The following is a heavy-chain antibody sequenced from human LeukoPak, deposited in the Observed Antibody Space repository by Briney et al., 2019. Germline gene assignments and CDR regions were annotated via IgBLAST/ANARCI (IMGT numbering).Heavy chain of an antibody. CDR1: GFTFNIYW. J-gene: IGHJ4*02. V-gene: IGHV3-7*02. CDR2: INQDGSEK. CDR3: ARQGGAYFDY. Sequence: GGSLRLSCAASGFTFNIYWMSWVRQAPGTGLEWVANINQDGSEKYYVDSVKGRFTISRDNAKNSLYLQMNSLRAEDTAVYYCARQGGAYFDYWGQGTLVTVSS.